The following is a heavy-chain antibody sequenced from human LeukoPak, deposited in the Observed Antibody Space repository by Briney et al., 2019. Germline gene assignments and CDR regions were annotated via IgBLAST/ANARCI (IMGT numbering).Heavy chain of an antibody. CDR3: ARTWIQLYNWFDP. Sequence: SETLSLTFTVSGGSISSSSYYWGWIRQPPGKGLEWIGSIYYSGSTYYNPSLKSRVTISVDTSKNQFSLKLSSVTAADTAVYYCARTWIQLYNWFDPWGQGTLVTVSS. CDR2: IYYSGST. J-gene: IGHJ5*02. CDR1: GGSISSSSYY. V-gene: IGHV4-39*01. D-gene: IGHD5-18*01.